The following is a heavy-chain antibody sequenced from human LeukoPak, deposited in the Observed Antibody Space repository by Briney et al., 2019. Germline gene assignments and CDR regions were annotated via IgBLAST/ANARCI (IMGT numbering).Heavy chain of an antibody. Sequence: SVKVSCKAPGGTFSSYAISWVRQAPGQGLEWMGGIIPIFGTANYAQKFQGRVTFTADESTSTAYMELSSLRSEDTALYYCARELRLGGNWFDPWGQGTLVTVSS. CDR1: GGTFSSYA. D-gene: IGHD1-26*01. J-gene: IGHJ5*02. CDR2: IIPIFGTA. CDR3: ARELRLGGNWFDP. V-gene: IGHV1-69*01.